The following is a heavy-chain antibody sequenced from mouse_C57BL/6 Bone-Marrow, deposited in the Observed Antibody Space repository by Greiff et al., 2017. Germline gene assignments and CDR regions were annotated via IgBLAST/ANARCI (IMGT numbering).Heavy chain of an antibody. CDR2: IDPENGDT. D-gene: IGHD1-1*01. V-gene: IGHV14-4*01. CDR1: GFNIKDAY. Sequence: VQLQQSGAELVRPGASVKLSCTASGFNIKDAYMHWVKQRPEQGLEWIGWIDPENGDTGYASKFQGKAIITADTSSNTAYLQLSSLTSEDTAVYYCTTRVYYGSSYWYFDVWGTGTTVTVSS. J-gene: IGHJ1*03. CDR3: TTRVYYGSSYWYFDV.